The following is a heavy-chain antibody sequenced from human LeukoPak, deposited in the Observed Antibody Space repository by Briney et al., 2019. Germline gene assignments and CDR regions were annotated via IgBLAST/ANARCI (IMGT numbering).Heavy chain of an antibody. CDR2: INPNSGGT. Sequence: ASVKVSCKASGYTFTGYYMHWVRQAPGQGLEWMGWINPNSGGTNYAQKFQGRVTMTRDTSISTAYMELSRLRSDDTAVYYCAREIDRKLTVPPFDYWGQGPLVTVSS. J-gene: IGHJ4*02. CDR3: AREIDRKLTVPPFDY. V-gene: IGHV1-2*02. CDR1: GYTFTGYY. D-gene: IGHD4-4*01.